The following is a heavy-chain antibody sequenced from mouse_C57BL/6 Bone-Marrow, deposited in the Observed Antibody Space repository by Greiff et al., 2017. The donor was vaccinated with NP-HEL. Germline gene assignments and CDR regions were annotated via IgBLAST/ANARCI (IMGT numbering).Heavy chain of an antibody. CDR2: IRNKANNHAT. Sequence: DVQLQESGGGLVQPGGSMKLSCAASGFTFSDAWMDWVRQSPEKGLERVAEIRNKANNHATYYAESVKGRFTISRDDSKSSVYLQMNSLRAEDTGIYYCTLTTVVAKGYWGQGTTLTVSS. CDR1: GFTFSDAW. V-gene: IGHV6-6*01. D-gene: IGHD1-1*01. CDR3: TLTTVVAKGY. J-gene: IGHJ2*01.